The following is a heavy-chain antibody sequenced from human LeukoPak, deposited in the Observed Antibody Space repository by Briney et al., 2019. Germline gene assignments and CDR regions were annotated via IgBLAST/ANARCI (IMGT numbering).Heavy chain of an antibody. J-gene: IGHJ4*02. D-gene: IGHD3-22*01. Sequence: GGSLRLSCAASGFTVSRNYMSWIRQAPGKGLEWVSYISSSGSFIYYADSVKGRFTISRDNAKNSLYLHMNSLRAEDTALYYCAREPYYDSSGYSPDYWGQGTLVTVSS. V-gene: IGHV3-11*04. CDR2: ISSSGSFI. CDR3: AREPYYDSSGYSPDY. CDR1: GFTVSRNY.